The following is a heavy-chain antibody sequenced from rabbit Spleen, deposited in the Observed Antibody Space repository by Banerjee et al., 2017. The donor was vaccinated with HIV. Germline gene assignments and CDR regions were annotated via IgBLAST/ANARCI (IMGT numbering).Heavy chain of an antibody. CDR1: GFSFNTDYV. D-gene: IGHD6-1*01. V-gene: IGHV1S45*01. J-gene: IGHJ4*01. CDR3: ARGEHFSVGFSAFAIYLDL. Sequence: QEQLVESGGGLVQPEGSLTLTCTASGFSFNTDYVMCWVRQAPGKGLEWIACINTYTAKSVYASWAKGPFTISKTSSTTVTLQMTSLTAADTATYFCARGEHFSVGFSAFAIYLDLWGPGTLVTVS. CDR2: INTYTAKS.